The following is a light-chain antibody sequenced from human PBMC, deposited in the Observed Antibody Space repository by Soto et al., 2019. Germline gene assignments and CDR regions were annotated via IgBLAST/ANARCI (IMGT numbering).Light chain of an antibody. J-gene: IGKJ4*01. CDR3: QQRSNWPLT. CDR1: QSVSSY. CDR2: DAS. Sequence: EIVMTQSPATLSVSPGERATLCCRASQSVSSYLAWYQEKPGQAPRLLIYDASNRATGIPARFSGSGSGTDFTLTISSLEPEDFAVYYCQQRSNWPLTFGGGTKVDI. V-gene: IGKV3-11*01.